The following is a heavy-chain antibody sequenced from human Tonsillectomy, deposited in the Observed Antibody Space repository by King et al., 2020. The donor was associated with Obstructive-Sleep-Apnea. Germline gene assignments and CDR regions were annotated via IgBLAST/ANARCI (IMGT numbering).Heavy chain of an antibody. CDR1: GFTLDDYA. CDR2: IDWNGGSI. V-gene: IGHV3-9*01. Sequence: VQLVESGGGLVQPNRSLRLSCAASGFTLDDYAMHWVRQPPGKGLQWVSGIDWNGGSIGYVGSLRARFTISRDNAKNSLYLQMNSLRPEDTAFYYCVKDRGIVPKAFDIWGQGTMVTVSS. J-gene: IGHJ3*02. D-gene: IGHD2-15*01. CDR3: VKDRGIVPKAFDI.